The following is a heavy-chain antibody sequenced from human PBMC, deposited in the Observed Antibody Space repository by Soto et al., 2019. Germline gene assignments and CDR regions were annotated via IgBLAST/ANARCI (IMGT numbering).Heavy chain of an antibody. CDR2: INHSGST. CDR1: GGSFSGYY. D-gene: IGHD2-2*01. J-gene: IGHJ5*02. CDR3: ARGPPRRPAAIDNWFDH. Sequence: SETLSLTCAVYGGSFSGYYWSWIRQHPGKGLEWIGEINHSGSTNYNPSLKSRVTISVDTSKNQFSLKLSSVTAADTAVYYCARGPPRRPAAIDNWFDHWGQGTLVT. V-gene: IGHV4-34*01.